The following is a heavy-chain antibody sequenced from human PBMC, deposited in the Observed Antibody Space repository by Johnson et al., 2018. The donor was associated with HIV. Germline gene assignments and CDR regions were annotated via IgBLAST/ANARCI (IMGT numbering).Heavy chain of an antibody. CDR1: GLTVSTNY. CDR3: ARDGRDLVTRGSFDV. D-gene: IGHD3-9*01. Sequence: MLLVESGGGMVQPGGSLRLSCAASGLTVSTNYMSWVRQAPGRGLEWVSVIFSVGDVYYADSVKGRFTISRDNSKNMVYLQMNSLRPEDTAVYYCARDGRDLVTRGSFDVWGQGTVVTVSS. J-gene: IGHJ3*01. V-gene: IGHV3-66*02. CDR2: IFSVGDV.